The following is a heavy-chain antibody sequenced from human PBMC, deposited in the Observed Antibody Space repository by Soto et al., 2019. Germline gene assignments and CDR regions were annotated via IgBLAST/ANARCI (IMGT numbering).Heavy chain of an antibody. D-gene: IGHD2-15*01. Sequence: QVQLQQWGAGLLKPSETLSLTCAVYGGSFSGYYWSWIRQPPGKGLEWIGEINHSGSTSYNPSLKSRGTISVDTSKNQFSLKLSSVTPADTAVYYCARGGCSGGTCYSDFDYWGQGTLVTVSS. V-gene: IGHV4-34*01. CDR2: INHSGST. CDR3: ARGGCSGGTCYSDFDY. J-gene: IGHJ4*02. CDR1: GGSFSGYY.